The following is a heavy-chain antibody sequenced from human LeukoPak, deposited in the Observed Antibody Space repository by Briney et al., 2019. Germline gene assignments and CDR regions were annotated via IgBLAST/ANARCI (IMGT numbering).Heavy chain of an antibody. V-gene: IGHV3-21*04. CDR1: GFTFSSYS. CDR2: ISSSSSYI. J-gene: IGHJ5*02. D-gene: IGHD3-10*01. Sequence: KAGGSLRLSCAASGFTFSSYSMNWVRQAPGKGLEWVSSISSSSSYIYYADSVKGRFTISRDNSKNTLYLQMNSLRAEDTAVYYCAKDPERVLLWFGESMPTFDPWGQGTLVTVSS. CDR3: AKDPERVLLWFGESMPTFDP.